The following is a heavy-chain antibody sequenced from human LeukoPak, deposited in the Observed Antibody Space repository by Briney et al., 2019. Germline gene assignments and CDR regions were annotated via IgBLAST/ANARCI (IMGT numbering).Heavy chain of an antibody. J-gene: IGHJ4*02. V-gene: IGHV3-48*01. CDR3: ARDGVEMATIFSFVWVANRFDY. D-gene: IGHD5-24*01. CDR2: ISSSSSTI. Sequence: GGSLRLSCAASGFTFSSYSMNWVRQAPGKGLEWVSYISSSSSTIYYADSVKGRFTISRDNAKNSLYLQMNSLRAEDTAVYYCARDGVEMATIFSFVWVANRFDYWGQGILVTVSS. CDR1: GFTFSSYS.